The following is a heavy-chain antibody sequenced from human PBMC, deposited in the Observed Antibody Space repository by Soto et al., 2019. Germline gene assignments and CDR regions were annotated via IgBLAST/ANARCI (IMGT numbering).Heavy chain of an antibody. J-gene: IGHJ6*02. CDR1: GGSISSGDYY. CDR2: IYYSGST. Sequence: SETLSLTCTVSGGSISSGDYYWSWIRQPPGKGLEWIGYIYYSGSTYYNPSLKSRVTISVETSKNQFSLKLSSVTAADTAVYYCAREPYYYDSSGYIIGYGMDVWGQGTTVTVS. D-gene: IGHD3-22*01. CDR3: AREPYYYDSSGYIIGYGMDV. V-gene: IGHV4-30-4*01.